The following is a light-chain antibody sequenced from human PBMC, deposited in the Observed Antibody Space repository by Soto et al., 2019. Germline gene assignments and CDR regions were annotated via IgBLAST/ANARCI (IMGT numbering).Light chain of an antibody. CDR1: QSVNSN. J-gene: IGKJ1*01. Sequence: EIVMTQSPATLSVSPGERATLSCRASQSVNSNLAWYQQKPGQAPRLLIYGASTRATGIPARFSGSGSWTEFTFTISSLQSEDFAVYYCQQYNNWPPWTFGQGIKVEIK. CDR2: GAS. CDR3: QQYNNWPPWT. V-gene: IGKV3-15*01.